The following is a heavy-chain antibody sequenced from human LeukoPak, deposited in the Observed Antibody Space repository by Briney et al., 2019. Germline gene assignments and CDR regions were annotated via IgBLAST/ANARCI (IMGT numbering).Heavy chain of an antibody. D-gene: IGHD3-10*01. V-gene: IGHV4-39*01. Sequence: SETLSLTCTVPGGSISSSSYYWGWIRQPPGKGLEWIGSIYYSGSTYYNPSLKSRVTISVDTSKNQFSLKLSSVTAADTAVYYCARRLLYGSLDYWGQGTLVTVSS. J-gene: IGHJ4*02. CDR3: ARRLLYGSLDY. CDR1: GGSISSSSYY. CDR2: IYYSGST.